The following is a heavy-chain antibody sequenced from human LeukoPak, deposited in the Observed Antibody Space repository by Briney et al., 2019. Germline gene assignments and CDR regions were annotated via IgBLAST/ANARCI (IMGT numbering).Heavy chain of an antibody. D-gene: IGHD3-3*01. CDR3: AESITIFGVVIDSWFDP. CDR2: IIPIFGTA. CDR1: GGTFSSYA. V-gene: IGHV1-69*01. Sequence: SSVKVSCKASGGTFSSYAISWVRQALGQGLEWMGGIIPIFGTANYAQKFQGRVTITADESTSTAYMELSSLRSEDTAVYYCAESITIFGVVIDSWFDPWGQGTLVTVSS. J-gene: IGHJ5*02.